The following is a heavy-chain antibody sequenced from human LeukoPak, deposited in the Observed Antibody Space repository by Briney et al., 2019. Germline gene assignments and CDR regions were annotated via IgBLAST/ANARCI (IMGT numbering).Heavy chain of an antibody. Sequence: SETLSLTCTVSGGSISSRSYYWGWIRQPPGKGLEWIGSIYYSWSTYYNPSLKSRVTISVDTSKNQFSLKLSSVTAADTAVYYCARSPSSSCYARDYWGQGTLDTVSS. J-gene: IGHJ4*02. D-gene: IGHD6-13*01. CDR2: IYYSWST. CDR3: ARSPSSSCYARDY. V-gene: IGHV4-39*01. CDR1: GGSISSRSYY.